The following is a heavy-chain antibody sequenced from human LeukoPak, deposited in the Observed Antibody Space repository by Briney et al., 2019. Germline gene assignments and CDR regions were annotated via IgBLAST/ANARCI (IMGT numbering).Heavy chain of an antibody. V-gene: IGHV5-51*01. CDR2: IYPGDSDT. Sequence: GESLKISCKGSGYSVTSYWIGWVRQMPGKGLEWMGIIYPGDSDTRYSPSFQGQVTISVDKSISTAYLQWSSLKASDTAIYYCAKIDRQYCSRSSCYALDYWGQGTQVTVSS. CDR1: GYSVTSYW. D-gene: IGHD2-2*01. J-gene: IGHJ4*02. CDR3: AKIDRQYCSRSSCYALDY.